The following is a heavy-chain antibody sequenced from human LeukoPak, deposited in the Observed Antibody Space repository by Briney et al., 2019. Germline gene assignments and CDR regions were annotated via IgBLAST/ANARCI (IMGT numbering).Heavy chain of an antibody. CDR1: GGSISSSSYC. J-gene: IGHJ4*02. CDR2: IYYSGST. D-gene: IGHD3-10*01. V-gene: IGHV4-39*01. CDR3: ARREVYYYGSGSYPFPDY. Sequence: SETLSLTCTVSGGSISSSSYCWGWIRQPPGKWLEWVGSIYYSGSTYYNPSLKSRVTISVDTSKNQFSLKLSSVTAADTAVYYCARREVYYYGSGSYPFPDYWGQGTLVTVSS.